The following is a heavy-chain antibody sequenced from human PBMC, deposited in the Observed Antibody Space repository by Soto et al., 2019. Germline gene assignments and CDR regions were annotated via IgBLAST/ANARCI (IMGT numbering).Heavy chain of an antibody. Sequence: SETLSLTCAVYGGSFSGYYWSWIRQPPGKGLEWIGEINHSGSTNYNPPLKSRVTISVDTSKNQFSLKLSSVIAADTAVYYCARNGLDYWGQGTLVTVSS. CDR3: ARNGLDY. V-gene: IGHV4-34*01. CDR1: GGSFSGYY. CDR2: INHSGST. J-gene: IGHJ4*02.